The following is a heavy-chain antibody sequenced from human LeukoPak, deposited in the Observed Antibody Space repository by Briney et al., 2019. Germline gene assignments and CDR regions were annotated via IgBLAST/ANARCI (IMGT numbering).Heavy chain of an antibody. CDR1: GFTFSSYG. CDR3: AKDRGGWYWFANFDY. J-gene: IGHJ4*02. V-gene: IGHV3-23*01. Sequence: GGSLRLSCAASGFTFSSYGMSWVRQAPGKGLEWVSAISGSGGSTYYADSVKGRFTISRDNSKNTLYLQMNSLRAEDTAVYYCAKDRGGWYWFANFDYWGQGTLVTVSS. D-gene: IGHD6-19*01. CDR2: ISGSGGST.